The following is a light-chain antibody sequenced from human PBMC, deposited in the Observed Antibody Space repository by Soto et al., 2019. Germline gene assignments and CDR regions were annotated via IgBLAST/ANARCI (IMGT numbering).Light chain of an antibody. Sequence: QSVLTQPASVSGSPGQSISISCIGTSSDVGAFNYVSWYQHHPGKAPQLIIYGVTSRPSGVSNRFSASKSGNTASLTISGLQAEDEADYYCSSYTTRNTEVFGTGTKSPS. J-gene: IGLJ1*01. V-gene: IGLV2-14*03. CDR3: SSYTTRNTEV. CDR2: GVT. CDR1: SSDVGAFNY.